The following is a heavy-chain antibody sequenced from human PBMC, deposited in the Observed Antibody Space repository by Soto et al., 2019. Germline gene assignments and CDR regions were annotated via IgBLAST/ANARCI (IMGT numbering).Heavy chain of an antibody. CDR1: GGSFSAYY. J-gene: IGHJ4*02. V-gene: IGHV4-34*01. CDR2: INHSGGT. D-gene: IGHD3-22*01. CDR3: ARGSVDTVDSSGFYEY. Sequence: QVLLQQWGAGLLKPSETLSLTCAVYGGSFSAYYWSWIRQPPGKGLEWIGEINHSGGTSYNPSLKSRVTISVDTSKSQFSLKLTSVTAADRAVYYCARGSVDTVDSSGFYEYWGQRTPVTVSS.